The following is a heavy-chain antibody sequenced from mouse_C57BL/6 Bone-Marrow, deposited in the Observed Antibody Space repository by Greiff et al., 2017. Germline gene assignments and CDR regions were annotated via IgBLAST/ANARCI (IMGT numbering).Heavy chain of an antibody. V-gene: IGHV14-4*01. D-gene: IGHD2-4*01. J-gene: IGHJ3*01. CDR3: TAGDYDGFAY. Sequence: EVQLQQSGAELVRPGASVKLSCTASGFNIKDDYMHWVKQRPEQGLEWIGWIDPENGDTEYASKFQGKATITADTSSNTAYLQLSSLTSEDTSVYYGTAGDYDGFAYWGQGTLVTVSA. CDR1: GFNIKDDY. CDR2: IDPENGDT.